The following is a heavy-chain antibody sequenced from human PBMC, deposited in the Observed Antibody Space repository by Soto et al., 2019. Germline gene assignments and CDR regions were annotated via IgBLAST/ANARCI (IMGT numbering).Heavy chain of an antibody. V-gene: IGHV4-61*01. CDR3: ASISGGYFYYYGMDV. Sequence: QVQLQESGPGLVKPSETLSLTCTVSGGSVSSGSYYWSWIRQPPGKGLEWIGYIYYSGSTNYNPSLKSRVTISVDTSKNQFSLKLSSVTAADTAVYYCASISGGYFYYYGMDVWGQGTTVTVSS. D-gene: IGHD3-10*01. CDR1: GGSVSSGSYY. J-gene: IGHJ6*02. CDR2: IYYSGST.